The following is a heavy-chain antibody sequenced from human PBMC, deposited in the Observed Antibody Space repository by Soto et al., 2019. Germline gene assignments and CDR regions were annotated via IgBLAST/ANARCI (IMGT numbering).Heavy chain of an antibody. CDR3: ARDSQQQLVLGYFQH. D-gene: IGHD6-13*01. Sequence: ASVKVSCKASGYTFTSYAMHWVRQAPGQRLEWMGWINAGNGNTKYSQKFQGRVTITRDTSASTAYMELSSLRSEDTAVYYCARDSQQQLVLGYFQHWGQGTLVTVSS. CDR1: GYTFTSYA. CDR2: INAGNGNT. J-gene: IGHJ1*01. V-gene: IGHV1-3*01.